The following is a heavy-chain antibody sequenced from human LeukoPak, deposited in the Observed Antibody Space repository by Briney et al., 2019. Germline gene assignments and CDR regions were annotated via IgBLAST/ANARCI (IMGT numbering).Heavy chain of an antibody. Sequence: ASVKVSCKASGYTFSDYYIHWVRQAPGQGLEWMGWIDPKNGATNFAQKFQGRVSMTRDTSITTAYMDLSRLTSDDTAVYFCAKGYYYASGTVDYWGQGTLVTVSS. CDR3: AKGYYYASGTVDY. J-gene: IGHJ4*02. D-gene: IGHD3-10*01. CDR1: GYTFSDYY. CDR2: IDPKNGAT. V-gene: IGHV1-2*02.